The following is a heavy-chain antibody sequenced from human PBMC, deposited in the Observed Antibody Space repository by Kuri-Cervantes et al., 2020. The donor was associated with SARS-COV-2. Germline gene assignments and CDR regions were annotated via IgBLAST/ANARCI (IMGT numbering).Heavy chain of an antibody. D-gene: IGHD4-17*01. Sequence: GGSLRLSCAASGFTFSSYAMSWVRQAPGKGLGWVSAISGSGGSTYYADSVKGRFTISRDNSKNTLYLQMNSLRAEDTAVYYCAKHMTTVTTYAHNVDAFDIWGQGTMVTVSS. J-gene: IGHJ3*02. CDR2: ISGSGGST. CDR3: AKHMTTVTTYAHNVDAFDI. CDR1: GFTFSSYA. V-gene: IGHV3-23*01.